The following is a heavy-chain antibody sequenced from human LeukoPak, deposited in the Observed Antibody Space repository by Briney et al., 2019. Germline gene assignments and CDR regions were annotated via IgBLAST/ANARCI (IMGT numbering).Heavy chain of an antibody. CDR3: AKTPKPYCSGGSCYSHGYFQQ. CDR1: GFTFDDYA. Sequence: PGRSLRLSCAASGFTFDDYAMHWVRQAPGKGLEWVSGISWNSGSIGYADSVKGRFTISRDNAKNSLYLQMNSLRAEDTALYYCAKTPKPYCSGGSCYSHGYFQQWGQGTLVSVSS. CDR2: ISWNSGSI. V-gene: IGHV3-9*01. J-gene: IGHJ1*01. D-gene: IGHD2-15*01.